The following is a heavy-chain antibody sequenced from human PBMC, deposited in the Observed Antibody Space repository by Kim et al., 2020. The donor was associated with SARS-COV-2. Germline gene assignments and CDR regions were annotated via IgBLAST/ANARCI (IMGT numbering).Heavy chain of an antibody. CDR1: GFTISSYE. J-gene: IGHJ4*02. CDR2: ISGSGSTI. D-gene: IGHD6-6*01. V-gene: IGHV3-48*03. Sequence: GGSLRLSCAASGFTISSYEMNWVRQAPGKGLEWVSYISGSGSTIYYADSVKGRFTISRDNAKNSLYLQMNSLRAEDTAVYYCARETQYSSSLLDFWGQGTLVTVSS. CDR3: ARETQYSSSLLDF.